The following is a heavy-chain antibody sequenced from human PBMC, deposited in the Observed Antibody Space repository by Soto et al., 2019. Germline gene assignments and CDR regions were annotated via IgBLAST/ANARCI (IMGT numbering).Heavy chain of an antibody. D-gene: IGHD4-17*01. V-gene: IGHV3-23*01. CDR3: VKDRGDYGDYRFDN. Sequence: EVQMRESGGGLVQPGGSLTLSFAVSGFTFSSSAMNWVRQAPGKGLEWVSIISGTGGSTYYADSVKGRFTISRDNSKNTLYLEMNSLRAEDTAVYYCVKDRGDYGDYRFDNWGQGTLVTVAS. CDR1: GFTFSSSA. CDR2: ISGTGGST. J-gene: IGHJ4*02.